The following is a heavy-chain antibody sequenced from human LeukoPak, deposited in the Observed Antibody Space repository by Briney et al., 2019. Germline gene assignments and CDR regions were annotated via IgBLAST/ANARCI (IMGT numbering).Heavy chain of an antibody. Sequence: SETLSLTCAVYGGSFSGYYWSWIRQPPGKGLEWIGEINHSGSTNYNPSLKSRVTISVDTSKNQFSLKLSSVTAADTAVYYCARGDIAVVPAASTQPGGRYFDYWGQGTLVTVSS. CDR1: GGSFSGYY. CDR3: ARGDIAVVPAASTQPGGRYFDY. D-gene: IGHD2-2*01. J-gene: IGHJ4*02. V-gene: IGHV4-34*01. CDR2: INHSGST.